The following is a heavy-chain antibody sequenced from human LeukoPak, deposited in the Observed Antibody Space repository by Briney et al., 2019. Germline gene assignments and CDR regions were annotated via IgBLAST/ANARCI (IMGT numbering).Heavy chain of an antibody. Sequence: AWGTLRLSGAASGNYGRHWVHQAPRKGLMWVSHINSDGSWTSYADSVKGRFTISKDNAKNTVYLQMNSLRAEDTAVYYCGLPEVSPSSIWGQGTMVTVSS. CDR2: INSDGSWT. J-gene: IGHJ3*02. CDR1: GNYG. CDR3: GLPEVSPSSI. V-gene: IGHV3-74*01. D-gene: IGHD2-21*01.